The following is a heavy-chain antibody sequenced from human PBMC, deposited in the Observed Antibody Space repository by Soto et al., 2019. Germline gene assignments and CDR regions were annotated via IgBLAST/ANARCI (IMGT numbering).Heavy chain of an antibody. CDR2: ISYSGST. J-gene: IGHJ4*02. CDR3: ARHQYSNYHHDY. D-gene: IGHD4-4*01. V-gene: IGHV4-59*08. CDR1: GGSISSNY. Sequence: PSETLSLTCTVSGGSISSNYWSWIRQPPGKGLEWIGYISYSGSTNYNPSLKSRVTISADTSKNQFSLRLNSVTAADTAVYFCARHQYSNYHHDYWGQGTLVTVSS.